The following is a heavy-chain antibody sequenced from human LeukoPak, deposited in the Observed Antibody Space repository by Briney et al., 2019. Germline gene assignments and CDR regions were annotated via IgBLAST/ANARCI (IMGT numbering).Heavy chain of an antibody. Sequence: PGGSLRLSCAASGFTFSSYSMNWVRQAPGKGLEWASSISSSSSYIYYADSVKGRFTISRDNAKNSLYLQMNSLRAEDTAVYYCARDRGYDFWSGYFPDAFDIWGQGTMVTVSS. CDR3: ARDRGYDFWSGYFPDAFDI. J-gene: IGHJ3*02. D-gene: IGHD3-3*01. CDR1: GFTFSSYS. V-gene: IGHV3-21*01. CDR2: ISSSSSYI.